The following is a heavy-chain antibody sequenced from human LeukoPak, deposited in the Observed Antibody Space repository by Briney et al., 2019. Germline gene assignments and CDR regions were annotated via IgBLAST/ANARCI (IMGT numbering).Heavy chain of an antibody. CDR1: GFTFSSYA. J-gene: IGHJ4*02. CDR2: ISGSGGST. Sequence: GGSLRLFCAASGFTFSSYAMGWVRQAPGKGLDWVSAISGSGGSTYYADSVKGRFTISRDNSKNTLYLQMNSLRAEDTAVYYCAKLVKIGYCSSTSCRYFDYWGQGTLVTVSS. D-gene: IGHD2-2*01. V-gene: IGHV3-23*01. CDR3: AKLVKIGYCSSTSCRYFDY.